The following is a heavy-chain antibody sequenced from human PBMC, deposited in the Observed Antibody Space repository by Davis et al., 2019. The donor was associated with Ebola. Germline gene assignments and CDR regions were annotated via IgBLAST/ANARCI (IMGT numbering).Heavy chain of an antibody. Sequence: PGGSLRLSCRASGFTFGSYHMTWVRQAQGKGLEWVSGIRAGDDTTHYAESVKGRFTISSDNSMNTLYLEMNSLRVEDTALYYCAKGTWEAYGMDVWGQGTTVTVSS. J-gene: IGHJ6*02. CDR2: IRAGDDTT. CDR1: GFTFGSYH. D-gene: IGHD1-26*01. CDR3: AKGTWEAYGMDV. V-gene: IGHV3-23*01.